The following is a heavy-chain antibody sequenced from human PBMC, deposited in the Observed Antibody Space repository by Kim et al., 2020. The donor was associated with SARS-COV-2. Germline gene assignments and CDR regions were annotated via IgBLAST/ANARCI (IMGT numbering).Heavy chain of an antibody. V-gene: IGHV4-59*13. Sequence: SETLSLTCIVSGGSISSYYWNWIRQPPGKGLEWIGFVYSSGSTNYNPSLTTRVTISLDMSNNQFSLKLSSVTAVDTAVYYCARGGTNQLAQVWGQGTLVT. CDR2: VYSSGST. D-gene: IGHD2-2*01. CDR3: ARGGTNQLAQV. J-gene: IGHJ4*02. CDR1: GGSISSYY.